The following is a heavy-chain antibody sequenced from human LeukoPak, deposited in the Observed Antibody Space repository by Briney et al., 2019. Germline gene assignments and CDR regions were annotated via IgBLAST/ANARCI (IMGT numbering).Heavy chain of an antibody. J-gene: IGHJ4*02. CDR1: GGSISSYY. CDR3: ARSSGGPNWNYFDY. D-gene: IGHD1-1*01. V-gene: IGHV4-34*01. CDR2: INHSGST. Sequence: SETLSLTCTVSGGSISSYYWSWIRQPPGKGLEWIGEINHSGSTNYNPSLKSRVTISVDTSKNQFSLKLSSVTAADTAVYYCARSSGGPNWNYFDYWGQGTLVTVSS.